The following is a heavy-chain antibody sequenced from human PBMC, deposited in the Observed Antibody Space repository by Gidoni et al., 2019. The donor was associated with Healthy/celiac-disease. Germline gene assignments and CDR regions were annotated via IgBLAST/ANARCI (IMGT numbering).Heavy chain of an antibody. J-gene: IGHJ4*02. CDR1: GGSVSSGSYY. CDR3: ARDSFRDPMDY. V-gene: IGHV4-61*01. CDR2: IYYSGST. D-gene: IGHD3-10*01. Sequence: QVQLQESGPGLVKPSETLSLTCTVSGGSVSSGSYYWSWIWQPPGKGLEWIGYIYYSGSTNYNPSLKSRVTISVDTSKNQFSLKLSSVTAADTAVYYCARDSFRDPMDYWGQGTLVTVSS.